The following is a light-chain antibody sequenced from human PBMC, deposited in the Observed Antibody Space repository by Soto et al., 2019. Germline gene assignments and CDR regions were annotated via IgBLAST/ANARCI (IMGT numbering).Light chain of an antibody. CDR3: QHYNSYSEA. CDR2: KAS. Sequence: DIQMTQSPSTLSGSVGDRVTITSRASQTISSWLAWYQQKPGKAPKPLIYKASTLKSGVPSRFSGSGSGTEFTLTISSLQPDDFATYYCQHYNSYSEAFGQGTKVDI. CDR1: QTISSW. V-gene: IGKV1-5*03. J-gene: IGKJ1*01.